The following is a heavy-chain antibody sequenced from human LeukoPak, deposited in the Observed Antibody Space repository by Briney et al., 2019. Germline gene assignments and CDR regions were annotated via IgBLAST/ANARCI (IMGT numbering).Heavy chain of an antibody. Sequence: GGSLRVSSVASGFSPSGYWICRGRQAPGKGLEWFSRINRDGSSITYADAVKGRFTVSRDNANMTLYRQMSSLRVEDTAVYYCTRGPSTFLDCFDYWGQGTLVTVSS. CDR1: GFSPSGYW. CDR2: INRDGSSI. V-gene: IGHV3-74*03. D-gene: IGHD3-3*02. CDR3: TRGPSTFLDCFDY. J-gene: IGHJ4*02.